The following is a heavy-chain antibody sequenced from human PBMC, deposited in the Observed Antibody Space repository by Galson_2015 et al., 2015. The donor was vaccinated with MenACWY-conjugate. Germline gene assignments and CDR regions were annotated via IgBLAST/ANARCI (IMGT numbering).Heavy chain of an antibody. Sequence: SLRLSCAASGFTFSSFSMNWVRQAPGKGLEWVSSISATSATIYYADSVKGRFTIFRDNAKNSLYLQMNSLRAEDTAVYYCARTAGSVPPWGLGTLVTVSS. J-gene: IGHJ5*02. CDR1: GFTFSSFS. V-gene: IGHV3-21*01. D-gene: IGHD6-13*01. CDR3: ARTAGSVPP. CDR2: ISATSATI.